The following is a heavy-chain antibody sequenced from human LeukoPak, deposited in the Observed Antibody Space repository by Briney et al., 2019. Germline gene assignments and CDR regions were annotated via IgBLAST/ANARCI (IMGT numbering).Heavy chain of an antibody. Sequence: SQTLSLTCAVSGGSISSGGYSWSWIRQPPGKGLEWIGYIYHSGSTYYNPSLKSRVTISVDRSKNQFSPKLSSVTAADTAVYYCARNYDSSGYYPHFDYWGQGTLVTVSS. D-gene: IGHD3-22*01. CDR1: GGSISSGGYS. CDR2: IYHSGST. J-gene: IGHJ4*02. V-gene: IGHV4-30-2*01. CDR3: ARNYDSSGYYPHFDY.